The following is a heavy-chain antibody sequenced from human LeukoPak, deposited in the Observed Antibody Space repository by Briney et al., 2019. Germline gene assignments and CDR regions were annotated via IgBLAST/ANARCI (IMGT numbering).Heavy chain of an antibody. D-gene: IGHD1-26*01. CDR1: GFTFSSYS. J-gene: IGHJ4*02. CDR3: ARERCLVGATTRCYFDY. V-gene: IGHV3-48*04. Sequence: GGSLRLSCAASGFTFSSYSMNWVRRAPGKGLEWVSYISSSSSTIYYADSVKGRFTISRDNAKNSLYLQMNSLRAEDTAVYYCARERCLVGATTRCYFDYWGQGTLVTVSS. CDR2: ISSSSSTI.